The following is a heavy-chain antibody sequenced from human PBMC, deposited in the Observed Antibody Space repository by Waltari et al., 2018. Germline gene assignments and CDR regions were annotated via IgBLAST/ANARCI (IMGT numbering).Heavy chain of an antibody. CDR1: GGSISSSSYY. CDR2: IYYSGST. J-gene: IGHJ6*02. Sequence: QLQLQESGPGLVKPSETLSLTCTVSGGSISSSSYYWGWIRQPPGKVLEWIGSIYYSGSTYDNPALKSRVTISVDTSKNQFSLKLSSVTAADTAVYYCARGLVGATGYYYGMDVWGQGTTVTVSS. V-gene: IGHV4-39*07. D-gene: IGHD1-26*01. CDR3: ARGLVGATGYYYGMDV.